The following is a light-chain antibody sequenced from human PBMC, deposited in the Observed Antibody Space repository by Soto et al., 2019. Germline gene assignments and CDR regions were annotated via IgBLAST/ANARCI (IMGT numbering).Light chain of an antibody. V-gene: IGKV3-20*01. Sequence: EIVLTQSPGTLSLSPGESATLSCRDSQSVSSSYLAWYQQKPGQAPRLLIYGASSRATGIPDRFSGSGSGTDFTLTISRLEPEDFAVYYCQQYGSSPLFTFGPGTKVDIK. CDR2: GAS. CDR1: QSVSSSY. CDR3: QQYGSSPLFT. J-gene: IGKJ3*01.